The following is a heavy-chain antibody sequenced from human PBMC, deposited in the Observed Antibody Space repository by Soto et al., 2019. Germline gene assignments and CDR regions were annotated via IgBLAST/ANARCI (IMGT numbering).Heavy chain of an antibody. Sequence: QVQLQEAGPGLVKSSQTLSLTCTVSGGSISSGGSYWSWIRQRPGKGLEWIGYIFYSDSFYYTPSLKARVVISADTSKNQFPLRLSSVTDADTAVYYCARAPQAPPIFGVVRPYFFDFWGQGTLVTVSS. CDR3: ARAPQAPPIFGVVRPYFFDF. CDR2: IFYSDSF. J-gene: IGHJ4*02. V-gene: IGHV4-31*03. CDR1: GGSISSGGSY. D-gene: IGHD3-3*01.